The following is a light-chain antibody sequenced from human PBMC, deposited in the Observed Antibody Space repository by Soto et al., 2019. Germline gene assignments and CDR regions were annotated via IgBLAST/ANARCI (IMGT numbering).Light chain of an antibody. V-gene: IGLV2-14*02. CDR2: EGS. Sequence: QSVLTQPASVSGSPGQSITISCTGTSSDVGRYNIVSWYQQHPGKAPKLMIYEGSKRPSGVSDRFSGSKSGNTASLPISGLQAGDDADYYCSSYTSSSTPHYVFGTGTKVTVL. J-gene: IGLJ1*01. CDR1: SSDVGRYNI. CDR3: SSYTSSSTPHYV.